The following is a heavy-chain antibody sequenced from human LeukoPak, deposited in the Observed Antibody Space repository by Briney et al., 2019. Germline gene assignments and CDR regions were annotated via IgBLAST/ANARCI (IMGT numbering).Heavy chain of an antibody. CDR2: ISGSGGST. J-gene: IGHJ4*02. D-gene: IGHD3-22*01. V-gene: IGHV3-23*01. Sequence: GGSLRLSCAASGFTFSSYAMSWVRQAPGKGLERVSAISGSGGSTYYADSVKGRFTISRDNSKNTLYLQMNSLRAEDTAVYYCAKNREYYYDSSGYYYYWGQGTLVTVSS. CDR1: GFTFSSYA. CDR3: AKNREYYYDSSGYYYY.